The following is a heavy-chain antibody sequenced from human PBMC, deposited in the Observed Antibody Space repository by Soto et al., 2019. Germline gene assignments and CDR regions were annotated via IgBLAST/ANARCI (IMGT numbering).Heavy chain of an antibody. D-gene: IGHD6-13*01. V-gene: IGHV4-30-4*01. CDR2: IYYSGNT. Sequence: SETLSLICTVSVGSMRIENYSRCIRQPPVKGLEWIGHIYYSGNTDYNPSLKSRLAISIDTSKNQFSLKLSSVTAADTAVYFCAREGGESSAGIYYFDSWGQGSLVTGSS. CDR1: VGSMRIENY. CDR3: AREGGESSAGIYYFDS. J-gene: IGHJ4*02.